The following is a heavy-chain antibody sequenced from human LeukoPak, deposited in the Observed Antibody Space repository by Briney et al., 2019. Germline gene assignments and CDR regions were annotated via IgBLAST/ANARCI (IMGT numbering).Heavy chain of an antibody. CDR3: ARAYCGGDCPFDY. Sequence: SETLSLTCAVYVGSFSGYYWSWIRQSPGKGLERIGEINHSGSTNYNPSLKSRVTISVDTSKNQFSLKLSSVTAADTAVYYCARAYCGGDCPFDYWGQGTLVTVSS. D-gene: IGHD2-21*02. CDR1: VGSFSGYY. J-gene: IGHJ4*02. V-gene: IGHV4-34*01. CDR2: INHSGST.